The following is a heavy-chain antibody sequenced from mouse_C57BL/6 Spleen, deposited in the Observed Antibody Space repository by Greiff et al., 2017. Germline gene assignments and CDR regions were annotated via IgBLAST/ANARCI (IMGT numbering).Heavy chain of an antibody. CDR3: ARGYSNGFDY. J-gene: IGHJ2*01. Sequence: VQLQQSGPELVKPGASVKISCKASGYTFTDYYMNWVKQSHGKSLEWIGDINPNNGGTSYNQKFKGKATLTVDKSSSTAYMELRSLTSEDSAVYYCARGYSNGFDYWGQGTTLTVSS. V-gene: IGHV1-26*01. CDR2: INPNNGGT. D-gene: IGHD2-5*01. CDR1: GYTFTDYY.